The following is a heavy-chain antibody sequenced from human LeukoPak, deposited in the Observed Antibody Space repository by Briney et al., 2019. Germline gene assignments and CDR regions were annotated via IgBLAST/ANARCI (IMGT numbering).Heavy chain of an antibody. Sequence: GGSLRLSCAASGFTFSSYGMHWVRQAPGKGLEWVAFIRYDGSNKYYADSVKGRFTISRDNAKNSLYLQMNSLRAEDTAVYYCARPGGSAWGQGTLVTVSS. CDR2: IRYDGSNK. J-gene: IGHJ5*02. CDR1: GFTFSSYG. CDR3: ARPGGSA. D-gene: IGHD3-16*01. V-gene: IGHV3-30*02.